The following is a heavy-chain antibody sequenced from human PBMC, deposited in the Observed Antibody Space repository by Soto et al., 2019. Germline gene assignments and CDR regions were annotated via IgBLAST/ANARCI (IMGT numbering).Heavy chain of an antibody. V-gene: IGHV3-23*01. D-gene: IGHD3-3*01. CDR3: AKVGVATDGDYL. CDR2: ISGGGQAT. J-gene: IGHJ5*02. Sequence: EGQLLESGGGLVQPGGSLRLSCVVSGFSISNHAMTWVRQAPGEGLEWVAFISGGGQATHYVDSVKGRFIISRDNSKNMVFLQMNSLIIEDTALYFCAKVGVATDGDYLWGQGTVVTVSS. CDR1: GFSISNHA.